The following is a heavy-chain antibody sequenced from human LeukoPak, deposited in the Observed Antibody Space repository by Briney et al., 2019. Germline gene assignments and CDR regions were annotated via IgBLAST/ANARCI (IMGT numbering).Heavy chain of an antibody. CDR3: ARDVRHQDYYGMDV. V-gene: IGHV4-31*03. J-gene: IGHJ6*02. CDR2: IYYSGST. CDR1: GGSISSGGYY. Sequence: SETLSLTRTVSGGSISSGGYYWRWIRQHPGKGLEWIGYIYYSGSTYYNPSLKSRVTISVDTSKNQFSLKLSSVTAADTAVYYCARDVRHQDYYGMDVWGQGTTVTVSS.